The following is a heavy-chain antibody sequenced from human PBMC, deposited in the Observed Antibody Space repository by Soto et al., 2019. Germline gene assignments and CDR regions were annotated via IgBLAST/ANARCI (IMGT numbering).Heavy chain of an antibody. CDR3: ATPPEGGYKDGMDV. CDR2: IIPIFGTA. J-gene: IGHJ6*02. Sequence: QVQLVQSGAEVRKPGSSVKVSCKASGGTFSRHAISWVRQAPGQGLEWMGGIIPIFGTANYAQKFQGRVTITADESTNTAYMELYSLRSEDTAVYYCATPPEGGYKDGMDVWGQGTTVTVSS. CDR1: GGTFSRHA. V-gene: IGHV1-69*01. D-gene: IGHD5-12*01.